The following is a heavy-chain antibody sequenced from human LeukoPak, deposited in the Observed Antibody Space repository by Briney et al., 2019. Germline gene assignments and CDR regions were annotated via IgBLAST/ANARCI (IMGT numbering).Heavy chain of an antibody. J-gene: IGHJ4*02. CDR3: ARALTTLTYEGY. CDR1: GFTFSSYT. CDR2: ISGSNSYI. Sequence: GGSLRLSCAASGFTFSSYTMHWIRQAPGKGLEWVSSISGSNSYIFYADSVKGRFTVSRDNARDSLYLQMNSLRAEDTAVYYCARALTTLTYEGYWGQGTLVTVSS. D-gene: IGHD1-1*01. V-gene: IGHV3-21*01.